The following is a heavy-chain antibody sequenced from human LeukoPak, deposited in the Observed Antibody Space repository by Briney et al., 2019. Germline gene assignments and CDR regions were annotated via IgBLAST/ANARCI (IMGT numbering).Heavy chain of an antibody. Sequence: GGSLRLSCAASGFTFSSNWMHWVRQAPGKGLVWVSRISRDGSGTSYADSVKGRFTISRDNAKNTLYLQMNSVRAEDTAVYYCARVDYGDYVAAVDLWGQGTMVTV. CDR3: ARVDYGDYVAAVDL. CDR1: GFTFSSNW. D-gene: IGHD4-17*01. V-gene: IGHV3-74*01. CDR2: ISRDGSGT. J-gene: IGHJ3*01.